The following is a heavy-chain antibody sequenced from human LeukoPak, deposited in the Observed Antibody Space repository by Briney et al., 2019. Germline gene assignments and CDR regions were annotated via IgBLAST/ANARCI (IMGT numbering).Heavy chain of an antibody. CDR3: ARQPYMLGAYYFDY. Sequence: SETLSLTCTVSGGSMSSYYWSWIRQPPGQGLEWIGYIFYSGSTNYNPSLKSRVTLSVDTSKNQFSLKLGSVTAADTAVYYCARQPYMLGAYYFDYWGQGTLVTVSS. V-gene: IGHV4-59*08. CDR2: IFYSGST. D-gene: IGHD1-26*01. CDR1: GGSMSSYY. J-gene: IGHJ4*02.